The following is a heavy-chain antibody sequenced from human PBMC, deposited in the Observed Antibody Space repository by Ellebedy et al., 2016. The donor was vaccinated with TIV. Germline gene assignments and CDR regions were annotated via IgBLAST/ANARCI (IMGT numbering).Heavy chain of an antibody. CDR3: ARETRGYSYGPEI. CDR2: MFYSGNT. J-gene: IGHJ4*02. Sequence: SETLSPTCTVSGGSISSYYWSWIRQPPGKGLEWIGYMFYSGNTNYNPSLKSRVTISVDTSKSQFSLKLSSVTAADTAVYYCARETRGYSYGPEIWGQGTLVTVSS. CDR1: GGSISSYY. V-gene: IGHV4-59*01. D-gene: IGHD5-18*01.